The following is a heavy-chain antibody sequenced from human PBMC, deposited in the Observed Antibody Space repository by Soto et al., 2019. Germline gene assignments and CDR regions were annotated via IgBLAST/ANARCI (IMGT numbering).Heavy chain of an antibody. J-gene: IGHJ4*02. CDR3: STATGYYDSSGYPFDY. CDR2: IKSKTDGGTT. V-gene: IGHV3-15*01. D-gene: IGHD3-22*01. CDR1: GFTFSNAW. Sequence: GGSLRLSCAASGFTFSNAWMSWVRQAPGKGLEWVGRIKSKTDGGTTDYAGPVKGRFTISRDDSKNTLYLQMNSLKTEDTAVYYCSTATGYYDSSGYPFDYWGQGTLVTVSS.